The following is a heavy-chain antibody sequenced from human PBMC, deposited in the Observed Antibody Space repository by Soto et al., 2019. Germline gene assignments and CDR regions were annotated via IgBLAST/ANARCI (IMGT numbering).Heavy chain of an antibody. Sequence: PSETLSLTCTVSGGSISSYYWSWIRQPPGKGLEWIGYIYYSGRTNYNPSLKSRVNISVDTSKNQLSLKLSSVTASDTAVYYCARHSNGYYYFDYWGQGTLVTVSS. J-gene: IGHJ4*02. CDR1: GGSISSYY. CDR3: ARHSNGYYYFDY. V-gene: IGHV4-59*08. CDR2: IYYSGRT. D-gene: IGHD3-22*01.